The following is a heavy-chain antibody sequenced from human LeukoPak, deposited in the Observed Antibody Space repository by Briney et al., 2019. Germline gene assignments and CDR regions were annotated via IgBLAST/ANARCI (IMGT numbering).Heavy chain of an antibody. CDR3: ASEALPAGNWFDP. CDR2: IYHSGST. D-gene: IGHD2-2*01. CDR1: GGSISSSSHY. J-gene: IGHJ5*02. Sequence: PSETLSLTCNVSGGSISSSSHYWGWIRQPPGKGLEWIGSIYHSGSTYYNPSLKSRVTISVDTSKNQFSLKLSSVTAADTAVYYCASEALPAGNWFDPWGQGTLVTVSS. V-gene: IGHV4-39*07.